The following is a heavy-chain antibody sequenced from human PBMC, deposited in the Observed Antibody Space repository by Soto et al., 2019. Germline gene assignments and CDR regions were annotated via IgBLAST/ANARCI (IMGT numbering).Heavy chain of an antibody. CDR2: IYYSGST. CDR3: ARRYSSSFDY. D-gene: IGHD6-13*01. Sequence: PSETLSLTCTVSCGSISSYYWSWIRQPPGKGLEWIGYIYYSGSTNYNPSLKSRVTISVDTSKNQFSLKLSSVTAADTAVYYCARRYSSSFDYWGQGTLVTVSS. V-gene: IGHV4-59*08. CDR1: CGSISSYY. J-gene: IGHJ4*02.